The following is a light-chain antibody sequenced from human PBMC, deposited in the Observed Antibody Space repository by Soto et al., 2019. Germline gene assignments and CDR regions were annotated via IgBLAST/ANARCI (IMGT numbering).Light chain of an antibody. Sequence: ESVLTQSPATLSLSPGARATLYCRASPSVSNSLAWYQHKPGQAPRLLIYDASNKARGIPARFSGSGFGTDFTLTISSLEPEDFAVYYCQQYYSWPWTFGQGTRVEIK. CDR2: DAS. J-gene: IGKJ1*01. CDR1: PSVSNS. V-gene: IGKV3-11*01. CDR3: QQYYSWPWT.